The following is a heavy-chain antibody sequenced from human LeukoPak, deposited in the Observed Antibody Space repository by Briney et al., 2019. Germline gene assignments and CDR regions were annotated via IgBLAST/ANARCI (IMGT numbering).Heavy chain of an antibody. V-gene: IGHV3-21*01. CDR2: ISTTSLNT. CDR1: GFTFSSYA. Sequence: PGGSLRLSCAASGFTFSSYAMNWVRQAPGKGLQWVSVISTTSLNTYYADSVKGRFTISRDNAKNSLYLQMNSLRAEDTAVYYCAREALALNYWGQGTLVTVSS. CDR3: AREALALNY. J-gene: IGHJ4*02.